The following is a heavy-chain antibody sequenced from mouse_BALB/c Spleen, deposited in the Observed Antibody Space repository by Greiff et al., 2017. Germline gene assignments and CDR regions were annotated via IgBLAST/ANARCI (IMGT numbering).Heavy chain of an antibody. J-gene: IGHJ2*01. CDR3: ARQVYGNFLFDY. CDR1: GFTFSSYY. CDR2: INSNGGST. Sequence: EVKLVESGGGLVKLGGSLKLSCAASGFTFSSYYMSWVRQTPEKRLELVAAINSNGGSTYYPDTVKGRFTISRDNAKNTLYLQMSSLKSEDTALYYCARQVYGNFLFDYWGQGTTLTVSS. V-gene: IGHV5-6-2*01. D-gene: IGHD1-1*01.